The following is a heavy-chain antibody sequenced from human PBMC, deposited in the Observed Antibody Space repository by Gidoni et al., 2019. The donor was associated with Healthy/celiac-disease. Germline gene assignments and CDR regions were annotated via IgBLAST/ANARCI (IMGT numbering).Heavy chain of an antibody. CDR3: AKDGTYDSSGLDAFDI. Sequence: EVQLLESGGGLVQPGGSLRLSCAASGFTFSSYAMSWVRQAPGKGLEWVSAISGSGGRTYYADSVKSRFTISRDNSKNTLYLQMNSLGAEDTAVYYCAKDGTYDSSGLDAFDIWGQGTMVTVSS. V-gene: IGHV3-23*01. CDR1: GFTFSSYA. CDR2: ISGSGGRT. J-gene: IGHJ3*02. D-gene: IGHD3-22*01.